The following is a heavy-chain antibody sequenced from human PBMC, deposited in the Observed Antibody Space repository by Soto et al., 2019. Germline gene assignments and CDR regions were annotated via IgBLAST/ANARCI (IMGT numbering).Heavy chain of an antibody. J-gene: IGHJ4*02. V-gene: IGHV3-23*01. D-gene: IGHD3-22*01. CDR3: AKQDLGTMIVVVITKFDY. CDR1: GFTFSSYA. Sequence: GGSLRLSCAASGFTFSSYAMSWVRQAPGKGLEWVSAISGSGGSTYYADSVKGRFTISRDNSKNTLYLQMNSLRAEDTAVYYCAKQDLGTMIVVVITKFDYWGQGTLVTVSS. CDR2: ISGSGGST.